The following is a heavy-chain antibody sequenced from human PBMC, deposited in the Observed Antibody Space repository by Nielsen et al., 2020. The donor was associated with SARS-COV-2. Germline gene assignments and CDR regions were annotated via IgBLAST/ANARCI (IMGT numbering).Heavy chain of an antibody. CDR2: ISYDGSNK. J-gene: IGHJ4*02. Sequence: VRQMPGKGLEWVAVISYDGSNKYYADSVKGRFTISRDNSKNTLYLQMNSLRAEDTAVYYCAKGPVVNLYYFDYWGQGTLVTVSS. CDR3: AKGPVVNLYYFDY. V-gene: IGHV3-30*18. D-gene: IGHD3-22*01.